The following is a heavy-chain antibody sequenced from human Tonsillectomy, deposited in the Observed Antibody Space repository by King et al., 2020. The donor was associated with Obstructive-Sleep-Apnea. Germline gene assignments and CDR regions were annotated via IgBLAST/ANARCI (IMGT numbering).Heavy chain of an antibody. J-gene: IGHJ4*02. Sequence: AQLVQSGGGVVQPGRSLRLSCAASGFTFSSYGMHWVRQAPGKGLEWVAVISYDGSNKYYADSVKGQFTISRDNSKNTLYLQMNSLRAEDTAVYYCAKDRVGVVPRGPDYWGQGTLVTVSS. CDR2: ISYDGSNK. D-gene: IGHD2-15*01. CDR1: GFTFSSYG. CDR3: AKDRVGVVPRGPDY. V-gene: IGHV3-30*18.